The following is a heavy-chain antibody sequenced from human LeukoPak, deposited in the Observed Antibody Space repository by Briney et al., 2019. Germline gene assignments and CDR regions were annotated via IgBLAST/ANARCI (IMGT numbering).Heavy chain of an antibody. Sequence: GGSLRLSCETAGFTFSSYVMHWVRRTPGKGLVWVSRISHDGLISYADSVKGRFTISMQMNSLRAEDTAVYYCARDWVYKIDYWGRGTLVTVSS. CDR1: GFTFSSYV. CDR3: ARDWVYKIDY. D-gene: IGHD5-24*01. CDR2: ISHDGLI. V-gene: IGHV3-74*01. J-gene: IGHJ4*02.